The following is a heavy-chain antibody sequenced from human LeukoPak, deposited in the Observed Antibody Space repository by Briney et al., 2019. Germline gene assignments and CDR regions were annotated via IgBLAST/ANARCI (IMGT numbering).Heavy chain of an antibody. J-gene: IGHJ5*02. Sequence: ASVKVSCKASGYTFTSYGISWVRQAPGQGLEWMGWISAYSGNTNYAQKLQGRVTMTTDTSTSTAYMELRSLRSDDTAVYYCARDPAHGYYGSGHNWFDPWGQGTLVTVSS. D-gene: IGHD3-10*01. CDR2: ISAYSGNT. CDR3: ARDPAHGYYGSGHNWFDP. CDR1: GYTFTSYG. V-gene: IGHV1-18*01.